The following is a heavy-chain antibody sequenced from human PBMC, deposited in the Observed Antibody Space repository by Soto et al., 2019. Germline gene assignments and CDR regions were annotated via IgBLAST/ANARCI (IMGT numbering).Heavy chain of an antibody. V-gene: IGHV1-8*01. CDR3: ARGKTTLTDLDY. D-gene: IGHD4-17*01. J-gene: IGHJ4*02. Sequence: QVQLVQSGAEVKKPGASVKVSCKTSGYTFTGFDLNWVRQATGQGLEWMGWMNPNTGSTGYAQKSQVRVTMTKNTATRTAYMELSSLRSEDTAMYFCARGKTTLTDLDYWGQGTLVTVSS. CDR2: MNPNTGST. CDR1: GYTFTGFD.